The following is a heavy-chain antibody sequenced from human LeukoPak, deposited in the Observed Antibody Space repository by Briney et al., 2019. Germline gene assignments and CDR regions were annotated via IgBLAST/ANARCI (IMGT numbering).Heavy chain of an antibody. CDR1: GDTFTGYY. Sequence: ASVKVSCKASGDTFTGYYIHWVRQAPGQGLEWMGWINPNSGGTNYAQKFQGKVSMTRDTSIITVYMELSSLRSDDTAVYYCARVPSGWSDPAGVSRALDIWGQGTMVTVSS. CDR3: ARVPSGWSDPAGVSRALDI. J-gene: IGHJ3*02. CDR2: INPNSGGT. V-gene: IGHV1-2*02. D-gene: IGHD6-19*01.